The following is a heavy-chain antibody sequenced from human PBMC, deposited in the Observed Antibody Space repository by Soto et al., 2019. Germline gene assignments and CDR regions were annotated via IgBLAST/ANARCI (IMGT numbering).Heavy chain of an antibody. CDR3: AKDMTVVTFGY. Sequence: PGGSLRLSCAASGFTFSSYTMSWVRQAAGKGLEWVSTISGSGTTTYYADSGKGRFTMSRDNSKNTLYLQMNSLRAEDTAVYYCAKDMTVVTFGYWGQGTLVTVSS. CDR2: ISGSGTTT. V-gene: IGHV3-23*01. CDR1: GFTFSSYT. J-gene: IGHJ4*02. D-gene: IGHD4-4*01.